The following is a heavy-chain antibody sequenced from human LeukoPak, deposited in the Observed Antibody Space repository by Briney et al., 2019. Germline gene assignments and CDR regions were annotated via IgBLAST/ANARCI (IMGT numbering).Heavy chain of an antibody. CDR3: AKDYNFDFSNSYFDY. J-gene: IGHJ4*02. V-gene: IGHV3-7*03. CDR1: GFTFSTYW. D-gene: IGHD4-11*01. CDR2: INQDGRTK. Sequence: GGSLRLSCATFGFTFSTYWMSWVRQAPGNGPEWVANINQDGRTKYYVDSVKGRFTISRDNSKNSLYPQMNSLRTEDTALYYCAKDYNFDFSNSYFDYWGQGTLVTVSS.